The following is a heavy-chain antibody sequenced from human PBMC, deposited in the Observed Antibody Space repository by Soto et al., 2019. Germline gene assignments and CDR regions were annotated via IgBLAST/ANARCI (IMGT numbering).Heavy chain of an antibody. Sequence: SETLPLTNTVSGGNISGYYCRWIRQPPGKGLEWIGYIYYSGITNYNPSLKSRVTISVDTSKNQFSLKLSSVTAADTAVYYCARYKSNYYYGMDVWGQGTTVTVSS. CDR3: ARYKSNYYYGMDV. J-gene: IGHJ6*02. D-gene: IGHD1-20*01. CDR2: IYYSGIT. CDR1: GGNISGYY. V-gene: IGHV4-59*01.